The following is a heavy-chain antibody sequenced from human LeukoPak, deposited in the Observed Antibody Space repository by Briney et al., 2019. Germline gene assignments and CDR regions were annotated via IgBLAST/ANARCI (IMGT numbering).Heavy chain of an antibody. D-gene: IGHD6-25*01. V-gene: IGHV4-59*01. CDR1: GGSISSYY. CDR3: ARARYSSAPFDY. J-gene: IGHJ4*02. Sequence: PSETLSLTCIVSGGSISSYYWSWIRQPPGKGLEWIGYIYYSGSTNYNPSLKSRVTISVVTSNNQFSLKLSSVTAADTAVYYCARARYSSAPFDYWGQGTLITVSS. CDR2: IYYSGST.